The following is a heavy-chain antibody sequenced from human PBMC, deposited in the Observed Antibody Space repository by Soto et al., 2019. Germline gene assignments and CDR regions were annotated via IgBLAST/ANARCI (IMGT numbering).Heavy chain of an antibody. Sequence: ETLSLTCAVSGYSISSGYYWGWIRQPPGKGLEWIGSIYHSGSTYYNPSLKSRVTISVDTSKNQFSLKLSSVTAADTAVYYCARGPSDLNWFDPWGQGTLVTVS. V-gene: IGHV4-38-2*01. J-gene: IGHJ5*02. CDR2: IYHSGST. CDR1: GYSISSGYY. CDR3: ARGPSDLNWFDP.